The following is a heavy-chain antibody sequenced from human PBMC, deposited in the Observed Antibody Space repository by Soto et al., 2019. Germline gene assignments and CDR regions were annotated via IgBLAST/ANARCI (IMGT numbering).Heavy chain of an antibody. CDR2: IGGTGTTT. V-gene: IGHV3-23*01. CDR3: ARIRQLLFVS. CDR1: GFTFRVYA. D-gene: IGHD2-2*01. Sequence: VHLSESGGALVQPGGSLRLSCAASGFTFRVYAMSWFRQAPGGGLEWVSAIGGTGTTTYYADSVKGRFTIARDNSRDTLYLQMTSLRVEDTAVYYCARIRQLLFVSWGQGTLVSVSS. J-gene: IGHJ4*02.